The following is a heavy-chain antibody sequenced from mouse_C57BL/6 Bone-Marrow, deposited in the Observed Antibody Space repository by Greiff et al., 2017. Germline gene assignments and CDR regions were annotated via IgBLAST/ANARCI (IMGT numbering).Heavy chain of an antibody. V-gene: IGHV1-67*01. CDR2: ICPYYGDA. Sequence: QVQLQQPGPELVRPGVSVKISCKGSGYTFTDYAMHWVKQRHGKGLEWIGVICPYYGDASYNEKFKDKATMTVDTSSSTAYMELDSLTSEDSAVYYCARSDGYLWAYWGQGTLVTVSA. CDR1: GYTFTDYA. D-gene: IGHD2-3*01. J-gene: IGHJ3*01. CDR3: ARSDGYLWAY.